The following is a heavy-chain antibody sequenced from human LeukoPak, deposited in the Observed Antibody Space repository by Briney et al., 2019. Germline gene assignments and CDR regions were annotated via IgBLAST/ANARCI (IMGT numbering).Heavy chain of an antibody. CDR2: IYYSGST. Sequence: SETLSLTCTVSGGSISSSSYYWGWIRQPPGKGLEWIGSIYYSGSTYYNPSLKSRVTISVDTSKNQFSLKLSSVTAADTAVYYCARMVVAATWKPYTLDRYYFDYWGQGTLVTVSS. V-gene: IGHV4-39*01. CDR3: ARMVVAATWKPYTLDRYYFDY. J-gene: IGHJ4*02. D-gene: IGHD2-15*01. CDR1: GGSISSSSYY.